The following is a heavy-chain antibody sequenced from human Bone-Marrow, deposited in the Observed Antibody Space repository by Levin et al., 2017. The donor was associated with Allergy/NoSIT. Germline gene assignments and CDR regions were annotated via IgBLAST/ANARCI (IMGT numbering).Heavy chain of an antibody. CDR1: GFTFSSYA. CDR3: ARDSSGWYGWFDP. J-gene: IGHJ5*02. Sequence: GGSLRLSCAASGFTFSSYAMHWVRQAPGKGLEYVSAISSNGGSTYYANSVKGRFTISRDNSKNTLYLQMGSLRAEDMAVYYCARDSSGWYGWFDPWGQGTLVTVSS. V-gene: IGHV3-64*01. D-gene: IGHD6-19*01. CDR2: ISSNGGST.